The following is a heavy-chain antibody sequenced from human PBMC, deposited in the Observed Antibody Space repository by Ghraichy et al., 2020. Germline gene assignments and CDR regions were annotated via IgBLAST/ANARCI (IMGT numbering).Heavy chain of an antibody. Sequence: GGSLRLSCAASGFTFGEYAMSWVRQAPGKGLEWVGFMRSRSYGRSTENVASVKGRFTILADDSTSSVFLQMNSLKTEDTGLYYCTRGPIGEDYYDSSGYPMFWGQGTLVTVSS. CDR3: TRGPIGEDYYDSSGYPMF. V-gene: IGHV3-49*04. D-gene: IGHD3-22*01. CDR2: MRSRSYGRST. J-gene: IGHJ4*02. CDR1: GFTFGEYA.